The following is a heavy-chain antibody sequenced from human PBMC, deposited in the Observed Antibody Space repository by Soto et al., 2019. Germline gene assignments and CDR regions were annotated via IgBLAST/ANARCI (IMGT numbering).Heavy chain of an antibody. D-gene: IGHD3-10*01. Sequence: GASVKVSCKASGYTFTGYYMHWVRQAPGQGLEWMGWINPNSGGTNYAQKFQGWVTMTRDTSISTAYMELSRLRSDDTAVYYCARDSRRSNTVRVPTPFDSWGEGTLVTVSS. CDR2: INPNSGGT. V-gene: IGHV1-2*04. J-gene: IGHJ4*02. CDR1: GYTFTGYY. CDR3: ARDSRRSNTVRVPTPFDS.